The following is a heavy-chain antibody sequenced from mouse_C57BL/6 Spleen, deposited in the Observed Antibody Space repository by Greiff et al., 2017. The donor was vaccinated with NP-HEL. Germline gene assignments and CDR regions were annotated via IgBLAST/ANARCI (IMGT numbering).Heavy chain of an antibody. J-gene: IGHJ1*03. CDR1: GFTFSDYG. V-gene: IGHV5-17*01. CDR3: ARKYHWYFDV. D-gene: IGHD2-10*02. Sequence: EVQLQESGGGLVKPGGSLKLSCAASGFTFSDYGMHWVRQAPEKGLEWVAYISSGSSTIYYADTVKGRFTISRDNAKNTLFLQMTSLRSEDTAMYYCARKYHWYFDVWGTGTTVTVSS. CDR2: ISSGSSTI.